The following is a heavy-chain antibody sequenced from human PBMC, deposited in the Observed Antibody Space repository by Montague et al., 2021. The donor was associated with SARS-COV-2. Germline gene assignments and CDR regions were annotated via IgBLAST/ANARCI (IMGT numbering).Heavy chain of an antibody. Sequence: SLRLSCAASGFTFSNYDMNWVRQAPGKGPEWISYISTSAYATSYAGSVKGQFTISRDNGKNSLYLQVNSLRVEDTAVYYCTRDYRSIVGDGLDIWGQGTKVTVSS. J-gene: IGHJ3*02. D-gene: IGHD3-16*02. CDR2: ISTSAYAT. V-gene: IGHV3-48*03. CDR3: TRDYRSIVGDGLDI. CDR1: GFTFSNYD.